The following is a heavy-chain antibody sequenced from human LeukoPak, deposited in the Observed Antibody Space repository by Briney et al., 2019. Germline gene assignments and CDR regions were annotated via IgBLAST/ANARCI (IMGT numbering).Heavy chain of an antibody. CDR2: IKQDGGQT. Sequence: PGGSLRLSCAASGFTFSSYGMSWVRQAPGKGLEWVANIKQDGGQTYYVDPLKGRFIISRDNAKNSLYLQMKSLRVEDTAVYYCARIGYSSSSLDFWGQGTLVTVSS. D-gene: IGHD6-13*01. V-gene: IGHV3-7*01. CDR3: ARIGYSSSSLDF. CDR1: GFTFSSYG. J-gene: IGHJ4*02.